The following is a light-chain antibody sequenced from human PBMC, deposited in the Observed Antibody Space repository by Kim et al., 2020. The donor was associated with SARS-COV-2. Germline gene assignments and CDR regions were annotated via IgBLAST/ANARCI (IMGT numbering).Light chain of an antibody. J-gene: IGKJ4*01. Sequence: DVQMTQSPSSLSASIGDRVTITCQASHDVSNYLNWYQQQSGKDPKVLIHDVSDLETGVPSRFSGSGFGTEFTLTISRLQPEDIGTFICQQYDKLPLTFGGGTKVDIK. V-gene: IGKV1-33*01. CDR1: HDVSNY. CDR3: QQYDKLPLT. CDR2: DVS.